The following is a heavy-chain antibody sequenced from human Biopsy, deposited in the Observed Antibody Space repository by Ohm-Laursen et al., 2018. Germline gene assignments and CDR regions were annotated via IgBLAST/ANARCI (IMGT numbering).Heavy chain of an antibody. D-gene: IGHD4-23*01. Sequence: GTLSLTCTVSGGSFTGHYWTWIRQPPGKGLEWIGHISHTGYTSYKPSLKSRVTISLDTSRKHFSLRLTSLAPADTAVYYCSRGSNEYGGLYFPHWGQGTLVTVSS. CDR3: SRGSNEYGGLYFPH. V-gene: IGHV4-59*11. J-gene: IGHJ1*01. CDR1: GGSFTGHY. CDR2: ISHTGYT.